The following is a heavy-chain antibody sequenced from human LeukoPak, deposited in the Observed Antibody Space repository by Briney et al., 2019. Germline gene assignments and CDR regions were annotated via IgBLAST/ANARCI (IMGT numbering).Heavy chain of an antibody. J-gene: IGHJ4*02. CDR2: ISGSGVST. Sequence: GGSLRLSCAASGFTFSSYAMSWVRQAPGKGLEWVSTISGSGVSTYYADSVKGRFTISRDNSKNTLYLQMNSLRAEDTAVYYCAKDVDTAMVTFGYWGQGTLVTVSS. CDR1: GFTFSSYA. CDR3: AKDVDTAMVTFGY. V-gene: IGHV3-23*01. D-gene: IGHD5-18*01.